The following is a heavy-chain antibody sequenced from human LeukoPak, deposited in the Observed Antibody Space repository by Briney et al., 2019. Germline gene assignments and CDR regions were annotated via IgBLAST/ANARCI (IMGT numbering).Heavy chain of an antibody. J-gene: IGHJ6*04. CDR1: GGSSSGYY. Sequence: PSETLSLTCAVYGGSSSGYYWSWIRQPPGKGLEWIGEINHSGSTNYNPSLKSRVTISVDTSKNQFSLKLSSVTAADTAVYYCARDGIVSLDVWGKGTTVTVSS. V-gene: IGHV4-34*01. D-gene: IGHD2-15*01. CDR2: INHSGST. CDR3: ARDGIVSLDV.